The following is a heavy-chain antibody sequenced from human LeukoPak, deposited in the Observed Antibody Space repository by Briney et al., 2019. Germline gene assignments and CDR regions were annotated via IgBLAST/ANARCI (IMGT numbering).Heavy chain of an antibody. CDR1: GGTFSCNV. Sequence: GASVKVSCKASGGTFSCNVISWVRQAPGQGLEWMGGIIPIFGTTNYAQKFQGRVTITADESTSTAYMELSSLRSEDTAVYYCARSPTTVTPNYYYYYYMDVWGKGTTVTVSS. CDR2: IIPIFGTT. J-gene: IGHJ6*03. V-gene: IGHV1-69*13. D-gene: IGHD4-17*01. CDR3: ARSPTTVTPNYYYYYYMDV.